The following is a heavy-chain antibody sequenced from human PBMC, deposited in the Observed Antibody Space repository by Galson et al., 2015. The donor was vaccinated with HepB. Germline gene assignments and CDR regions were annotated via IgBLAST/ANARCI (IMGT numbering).Heavy chain of an antibody. CDR3: AKDKGAAAKNWFDP. Sequence: SLRLSCAASGFTFDDYAMHWVRQAPGKGLEWVSGISWNSGSIGYADSVKGRFTISRDNAKNSLYLQMNSLRAEDTALYYCAKDKGAAAKNWFDPWGQGTLVTVSS. CDR2: ISWNSGSI. J-gene: IGHJ5*02. D-gene: IGHD6-13*01. V-gene: IGHV3-9*01. CDR1: GFTFDDYA.